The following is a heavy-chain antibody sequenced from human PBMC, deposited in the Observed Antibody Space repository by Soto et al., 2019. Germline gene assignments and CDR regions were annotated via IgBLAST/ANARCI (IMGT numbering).Heavy chain of an antibody. V-gene: IGHV4-28*01. D-gene: IGHD1-26*01. Sequence: QVQLQESGPGLVKPSDTLSLTCAVSGYSISSSNWWGWIRQPPGKGLEWIGYIYYSGTTYYNPSLKRRVTRSVETSKNQFSLKLTSVTAVDTAVYYCARREIQGPIDYWGQGTLVTVSS. CDR1: GYSISSSNW. CDR2: IYYSGTT. J-gene: IGHJ4*02. CDR3: ARREIQGPIDY.